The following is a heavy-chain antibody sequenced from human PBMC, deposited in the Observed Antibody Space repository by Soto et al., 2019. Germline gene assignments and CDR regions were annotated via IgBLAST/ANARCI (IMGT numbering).Heavy chain of an antibody. V-gene: IGHV4-59*08. CDR3: ARVHKCSGGSCYQYYYYYYYMDV. CDR1: GGSISSYY. D-gene: IGHD2-15*01. Sequence: PSETLSLTCTVSGGSISSYYWSWIRQPPGKGLEWIGYIYYSGSTNYNPSLKSRVTISVDTSKNQFSLKLSSVTAADTAVYYCARVHKCSGGSCYQYYYYYYYMDVWGKGTTVTVSS. CDR2: IYYSGST. J-gene: IGHJ6*03.